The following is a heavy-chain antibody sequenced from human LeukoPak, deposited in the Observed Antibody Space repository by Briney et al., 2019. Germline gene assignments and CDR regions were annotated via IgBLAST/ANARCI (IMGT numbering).Heavy chain of an antibody. D-gene: IGHD6-13*01. CDR1: GYTFTDYY. J-gene: IGHJ6*03. V-gene: IGHV1-2*02. CDR2: FNPDTGGT. CDR3: ARDTLNSSWSPGLDYYYCMDV. Sequence: ASVKVSCKASGYTFTDYYLHWVRQAPGQGLEWMGSFNPDTGGTNCAQKFQDRVTMTRDTSISTAHMEMRTLRFDDTAVYYCARDTLNSSWSPGLDYYYCMDVWGKGTTVTVSS.